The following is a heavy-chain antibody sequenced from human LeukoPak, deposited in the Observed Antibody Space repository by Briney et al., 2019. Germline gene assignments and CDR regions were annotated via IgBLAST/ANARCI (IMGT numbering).Heavy chain of an antibody. V-gene: IGHV3-21*01. CDR3: AAKYSSGFDY. CDR2: ISSSSSSL. Sequence: VCVSSISSSSSSLYYADSVKGRFTISRDNAKNSLYLQMNSLRAEDTAVYYCAAKYSSGFDYWGQGTLVTVSS. D-gene: IGHD6-19*01. J-gene: IGHJ4*02.